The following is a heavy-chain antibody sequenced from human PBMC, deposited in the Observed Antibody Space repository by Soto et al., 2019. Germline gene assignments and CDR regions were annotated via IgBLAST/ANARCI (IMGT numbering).Heavy chain of an antibody. V-gene: IGHV4-39*01. J-gene: IGHJ4*02. Sequence: SETLSLTCTVSGGSISSSSYYWGWIRQPPGKGLEWIGSIYYSGTTYYNPSLKSRVTISVDTSKNQFSLKLSSVTAADTAVYYCARHPPLRGPFDYWGQGTLVTVSS. CDR1: GGSISSSSYY. CDR2: IYYSGTT. D-gene: IGHD3-10*01. CDR3: ARHPPLRGPFDY.